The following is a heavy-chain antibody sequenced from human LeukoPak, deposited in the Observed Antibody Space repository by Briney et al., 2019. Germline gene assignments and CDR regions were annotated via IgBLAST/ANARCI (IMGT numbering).Heavy chain of an antibody. CDR2: ISGSGGST. CDR3: AKSGGSGSFPIDY. Sequence: QPGGSLRLSCAASGFTFSNYAMSWVRQAPGKGLEWVSVISGSGGSTYYADSVKGRFAFSRDNSKNILYLQMNYLRAEDTAVYYCAKSGGSGSFPIDYWGQGTLVTVSS. J-gene: IGHJ4*02. V-gene: IGHV3-23*01. D-gene: IGHD3-10*01. CDR1: GFTFSNYA.